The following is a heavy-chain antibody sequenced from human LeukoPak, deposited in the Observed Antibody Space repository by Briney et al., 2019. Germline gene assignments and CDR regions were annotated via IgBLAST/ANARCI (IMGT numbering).Heavy chain of an antibody. CDR1: GGSFSGYY. CDR2: INHSGST. CDR3: ARRRLGDY. Sequence: SETLSLTCAVYGGSFSGYYWSWIRQPPGKGLEWIGEINHSGSTNYNPSLKSRVTISVDTSKNQFSLKLSSVTAADTAVYYCARRRLGDYWGQGTLVTVSS. J-gene: IGHJ4*02. V-gene: IGHV4-34*01. D-gene: IGHD3-16*01.